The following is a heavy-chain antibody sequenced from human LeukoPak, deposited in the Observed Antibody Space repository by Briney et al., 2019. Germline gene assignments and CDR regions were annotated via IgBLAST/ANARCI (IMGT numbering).Heavy chain of an antibody. CDR2: LRDRVTT. V-gene: IGHV4-59*11. CDR3: ATIKRGDIFGYFDF. Sequence: SETLSLTCTVSGGSITTHYWSWIRQPPGKGLECMADLRDRVTTKDTPSLKSRVTLSADTSHKQYFLRLTSVTPADTAVYYCATIKRGDIFGYFDFWGQGILVTVSS. J-gene: IGHJ4*02. CDR1: GGSITTHY. D-gene: IGHD5-18*01.